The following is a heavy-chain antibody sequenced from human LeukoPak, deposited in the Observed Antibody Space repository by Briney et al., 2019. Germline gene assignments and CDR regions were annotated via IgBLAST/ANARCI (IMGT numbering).Heavy chain of an antibody. V-gene: IGHV5-51*01. J-gene: IGHJ4*02. Sequence: GESLKISCKGSGYSFSNYWIAWVRQMPGKGLEWMGIIYPGDSDTRYSPSFQGQVTISADKSISTAYLQWSSLKASDTAMYYCARHESCSNGVCYQINSWGQGTLVTVSS. CDR1: GYSFSNYW. CDR2: IYPGDSDT. CDR3: ARHESCSNGVCYQINS. D-gene: IGHD2-8*01.